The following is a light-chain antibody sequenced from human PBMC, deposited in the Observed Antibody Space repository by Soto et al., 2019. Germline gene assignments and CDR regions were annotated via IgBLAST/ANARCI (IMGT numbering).Light chain of an antibody. V-gene: IGLV2-23*01. CDR3: YSYAVTSNSPLYV. J-gene: IGLJ1*01. CDR2: EGS. Sequence: QSALTQPASVSGSPGQSITISCTGTSSDVGTYNLVSWYQHHPGRAPKLMIYEGSKRPSGVSNRFSGSKSGNTASLTISGLHAEDEADYHCYSYAVTSNSPLYVFGSGTKVTVL. CDR1: SSDVGTYNL.